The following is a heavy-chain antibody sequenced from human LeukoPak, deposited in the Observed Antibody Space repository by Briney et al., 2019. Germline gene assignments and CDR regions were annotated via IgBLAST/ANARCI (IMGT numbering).Heavy chain of an antibody. Sequence: GASVKVSCKASGYTFTGYYMHWVRQAPGQGLEWMGWINPNSGGTNYAQKFQGRVTKTRDTSISTAYMELSRLRSDDTAVYYCATPGYYFDGSGYYPLTYWGQGTLVTVSS. V-gene: IGHV1-2*02. CDR3: ATPGYYFDGSGYYPLTY. J-gene: IGHJ4*02. CDR1: GYTFTGYY. CDR2: INPNSGGT. D-gene: IGHD3-22*01.